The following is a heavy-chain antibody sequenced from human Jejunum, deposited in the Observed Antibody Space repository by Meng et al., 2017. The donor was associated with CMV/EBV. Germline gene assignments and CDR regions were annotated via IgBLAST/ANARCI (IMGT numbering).Heavy chain of an antibody. Sequence: VQLGGFGAEVKKPGASVKVSCKVSGYIFNNYGVSWVRQAPGQGPEWMGWISAYNGNTNYAQNFQGRFTMTTDTSTSTAYMELRSLRSDDTAVYYCARDLPGGTKGTWLDLWGQGTLVTVSS. V-gene: IGHV1-18*01. J-gene: IGHJ5*02. CDR1: GYIFNNYG. D-gene: IGHD1-14*01. CDR3: ARDLPGGTKGTWLDL. CDR2: ISAYNGNT.